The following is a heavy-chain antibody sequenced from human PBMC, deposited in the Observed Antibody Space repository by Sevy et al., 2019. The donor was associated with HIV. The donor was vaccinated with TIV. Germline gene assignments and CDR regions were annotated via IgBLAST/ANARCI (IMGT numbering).Heavy chain of an antibody. Sequence: GGSLRLSCAASGFSFSNYWMSWVRQAPGKGLEWVANIKLDGSEKYYVDSVKGRFTISRDNAKKSLYLQMNSLRTEDTAVYYCARDCSSTTCLRGMDVWGQGTTVTVSS. CDR2: IKLDGSEK. V-gene: IGHV3-7*03. J-gene: IGHJ6*02. CDR1: GFSFSNYW. CDR3: ARDCSSTTCLRGMDV. D-gene: IGHD2-2*01.